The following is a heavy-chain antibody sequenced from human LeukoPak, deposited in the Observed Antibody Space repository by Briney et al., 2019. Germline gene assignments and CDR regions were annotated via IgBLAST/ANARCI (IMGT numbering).Heavy chain of an antibody. V-gene: IGHV1-69*05. Sequence: EASVKVSCKASGGTFSSYAISWVRQAPGQGLEWMGGIIPIFGTANYAQKFQGRVTITTDESTSTAYMELSSLRSEDTAVYYCARGRGCSSTSCYEWFDPWGQGTLVTVPS. CDR1: GGTFSSYA. CDR2: IIPIFGTA. J-gene: IGHJ5*02. D-gene: IGHD2-2*01. CDR3: ARGRGCSSTSCYEWFDP.